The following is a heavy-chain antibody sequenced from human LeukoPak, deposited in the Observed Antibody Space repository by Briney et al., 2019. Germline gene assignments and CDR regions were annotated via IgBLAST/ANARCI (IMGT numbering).Heavy chain of an antibody. Sequence: SETLSLTCTVSGGSISSSTYYWGWIRQPPGKGLEWIGSIYYRGNSYYNTSLKSRVTISVDTSKNHFSLKLRSVTAADTAVYYCAKGHYDSSGYPFDYWGQGTLVTVSS. CDR1: GGSISSSTYY. CDR3: AKGHYDSSGYPFDY. D-gene: IGHD3-22*01. V-gene: IGHV4-39*07. J-gene: IGHJ4*02. CDR2: IYYRGNS.